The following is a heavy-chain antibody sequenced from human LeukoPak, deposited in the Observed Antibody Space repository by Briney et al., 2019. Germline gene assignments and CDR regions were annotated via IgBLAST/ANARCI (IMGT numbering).Heavy chain of an antibody. J-gene: IGHJ6*03. CDR1: VFTFTSYS. Sequence: PGGSLRLSCADSVFTFTSYSMNCVRHAPAKGLWWVSSISISSSYIYYADSVKGRFTISRDNAKNSLYLQMNSLRAEDTAVYYCARDRGSGWQYSYYYYMDVWGKGTTVTVSS. CDR3: ARDRGSGWQYSYYYYMDV. CDR2: ISISSSYI. V-gene: IGHV3-21*01. D-gene: IGHD6-19*01.